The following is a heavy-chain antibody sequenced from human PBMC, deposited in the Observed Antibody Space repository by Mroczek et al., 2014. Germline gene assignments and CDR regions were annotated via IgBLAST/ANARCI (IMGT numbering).Heavy chain of an antibody. V-gene: IGHV3-49*03. CDR3: TRGSARWIQLWFSFVLEYYFDY. J-gene: IGHJ4*02. Sequence: ESGGGLVQPGRSLRLSCTASGFTFGDYAMSWFRQAPGKGLEWVGFIRSKAYGGTTEYAASVKGRFTISRDDSKSIAYLQMNSLKTEDTAVYYCTRGSARWIQLWFSFVLEYYFDYWAREPWSPSPQ. CDR1: GFTFGDYA. CDR2: IRSKAYGGTT. D-gene: IGHD5-18*01.